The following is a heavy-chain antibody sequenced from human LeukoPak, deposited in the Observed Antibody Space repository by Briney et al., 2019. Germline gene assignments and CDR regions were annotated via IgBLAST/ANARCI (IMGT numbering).Heavy chain of an antibody. Sequence: GGSLRLSCAASGFTFSIYAMNWVRQAPGKGLEWVSGISDSGRNTYYSDSVTGRFTISRDNSESTVYLQMNSLTAEDTAQYYCATGCVGSPNCQTTGYDHWGQGTRVTVSS. CDR1: GFTFSIYA. D-gene: IGHD2-2*01. CDR3: ATGCVGSPNCQTTGYDH. J-gene: IGHJ4*02. V-gene: IGHV3-23*01. CDR2: ISDSGRNT.